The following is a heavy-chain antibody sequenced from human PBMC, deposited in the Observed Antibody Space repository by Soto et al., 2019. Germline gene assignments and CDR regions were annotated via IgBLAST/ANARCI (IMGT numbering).Heavy chain of an antibody. D-gene: IGHD5-18*01. Sequence: QVQLVQSGAEVKKPGSSVKVSCKASGGTFSSYAISWVRQAPGQGLEWMGGIIPIFGTANYAQKFQGRVTITEDESTSTAYMELSSLRSEDTAVYYCARTGRVDTAMVNYYYYGMDVWGQGTTVTVSS. CDR1: GGTFSSYA. V-gene: IGHV1-69*01. J-gene: IGHJ6*02. CDR2: IIPIFGTA. CDR3: ARTGRVDTAMVNYYYYGMDV.